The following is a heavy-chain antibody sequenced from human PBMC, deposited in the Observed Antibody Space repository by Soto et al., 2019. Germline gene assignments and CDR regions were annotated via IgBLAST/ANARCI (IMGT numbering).Heavy chain of an antibody. CDR2: INHSGST. Sequence: QVQLQQWGAGLLKPSETLSLTCDVYGGSFSGYYWSWIRQPPGKGLEWIGEINHSGSTNYNPSLKSRVTISVDTSKNQFSLKLSSVTAADTAVYYCARGRGLGDYAPDFDYWGQGTLVTVSS. CDR1: GGSFSGYY. CDR3: ARGRGLGDYAPDFDY. V-gene: IGHV4-34*01. J-gene: IGHJ4*02. D-gene: IGHD4-17*01.